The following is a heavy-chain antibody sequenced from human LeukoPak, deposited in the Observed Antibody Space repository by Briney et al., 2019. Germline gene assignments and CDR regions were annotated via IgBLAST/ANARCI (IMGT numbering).Heavy chain of an antibody. CDR3: AKPVAGTKLRGAFDI. CDR2: ISWDGGST. V-gene: IGHV3-43*01. D-gene: IGHD6-19*01. J-gene: IGHJ3*02. CDR1: GSTFDDYT. Sequence: GGSLRLSCAASGSTFDDYTMHWVRQAPGKGLEWVSLISWDGGSTYYADSVKGRFTISRDNSKNSLYLQMNSLRTEDTALYYCAKPVAGTKLRGAFDIWGQGTMVTVSS.